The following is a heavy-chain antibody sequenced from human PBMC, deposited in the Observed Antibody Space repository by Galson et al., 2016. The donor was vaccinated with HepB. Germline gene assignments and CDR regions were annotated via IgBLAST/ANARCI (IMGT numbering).Heavy chain of an antibody. CDR1: GFTFSSYG. CDR3: ARDKGGDYGYYYYGMDV. Sequence: SLRLSCAASGFTFSSYGMHWVRQAPGKGLEWVAVIWYDGSNKYYADSVKGRFTISRDNSKNTLYLQMNSLRAEDTAEYYCARDKGGDYGYYYYGMDVWGKGTTVTVSS. J-gene: IGHJ6*04. CDR2: IWYDGSNK. V-gene: IGHV3-33*01. D-gene: IGHD4-17*01.